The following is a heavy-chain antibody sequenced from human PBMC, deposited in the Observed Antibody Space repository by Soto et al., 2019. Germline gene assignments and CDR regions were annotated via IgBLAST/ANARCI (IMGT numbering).Heavy chain of an antibody. V-gene: IGHV2-5*02. D-gene: IGHD3-22*01. CDR3: AHIADSDSQGRYSVMDV. CDR2: IYWDDDK. Sequence: RVSWSISVVAVTIKKEGVGWIRQPPGKALEWLALIYWDDDKRYSPSLKSRLTITKDTSKNQVVLTMTNMDPVDTATYYCAHIADSDSQGRYSVMDVRVHGSTVPVSS. CDR1: VVAVTIKKEG. J-gene: IGHJ6*02.